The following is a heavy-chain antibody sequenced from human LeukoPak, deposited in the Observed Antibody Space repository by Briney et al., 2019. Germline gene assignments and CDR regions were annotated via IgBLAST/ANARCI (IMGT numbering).Heavy chain of an antibody. CDR3: ASRHCSGGDCYFAGADPFDH. J-gene: IGHJ4*02. V-gene: IGHV3-53*01. D-gene: IGHD2-21*01. Sequence: GGSPRLSCAASGFTFSSYWMSWVRQAPGKGLEWVSVIYKDGKIYYIDSVKGRFTISRDTSKNTLYLQMNSLRVEDTAVYYCASRHCSGGDCYFAGADPFDHWGQGTLVTVFS. CDR1: GFTFSSYW. CDR2: IYKDGKI.